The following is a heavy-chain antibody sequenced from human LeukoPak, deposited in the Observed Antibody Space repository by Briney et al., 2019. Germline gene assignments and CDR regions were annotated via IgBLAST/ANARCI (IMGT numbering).Heavy chain of an antibody. J-gene: IGHJ4*02. Sequence: ASVKVSCKASGYTFTSYDINWVRQATGQGLEWMGWMNPNSGNTGYAQKFQGRVTMTRNTSISTAYMELSSLRSEDTAVYYCARDGWNDFWSGEPFDYWGQGTLVTVSS. CDR2: MNPNSGNT. D-gene: IGHD3-3*01. V-gene: IGHV1-8*01. CDR1: GYTFTSYD. CDR3: ARDGWNDFWSGEPFDY.